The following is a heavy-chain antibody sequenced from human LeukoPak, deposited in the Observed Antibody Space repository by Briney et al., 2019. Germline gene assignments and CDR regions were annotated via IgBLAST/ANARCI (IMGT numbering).Heavy chain of an antibody. CDR2: PNSDGSST. CDR3: ARVGQQLVSFDY. D-gene: IGHD6-13*01. Sequence: PGGSLRLSCAASGFTFCSYWMHWVPQAPQKGLGWVSRPNSDGSSTSYADSVKGRFTISRDNAKNTLYLQMNSLRAKDTAVYYCARVGQQLVSFDYWGQGTLVTVSS. J-gene: IGHJ4*02. CDR1: GFTFCSYW. V-gene: IGHV3-74*01.